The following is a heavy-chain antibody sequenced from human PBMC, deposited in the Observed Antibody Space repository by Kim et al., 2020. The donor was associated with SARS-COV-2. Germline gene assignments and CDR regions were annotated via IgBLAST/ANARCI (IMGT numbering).Heavy chain of an antibody. CDR2: FDPEDGET. Sequence: ASVKVSCKVSGYTLTELSMHWVRQAPGKGLEWMGGFDPEDGETIYAQKFQGRVTMTEDTSTDTAYMELSSLRSEDTAVYYCATRLAMVRGVMPSYFDYWGQRTLVTVSS. D-gene: IGHD3-10*01. CDR3: ATRLAMVRGVMPSYFDY. CDR1: GYTLTELS. J-gene: IGHJ4*02. V-gene: IGHV1-24*01.